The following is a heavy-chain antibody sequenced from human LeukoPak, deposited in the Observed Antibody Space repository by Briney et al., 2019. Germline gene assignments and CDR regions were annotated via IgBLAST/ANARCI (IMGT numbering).Heavy chain of an antibody. J-gene: IGHJ3*02. CDR3: SREEKVVTPVGAFDI. D-gene: IGHD4-23*01. V-gene: IGHV4-59*01. CDR2: IYYSGST. Sequence: SETLSLTCTVSGGSISSYYWSWIRQPPGKGLEWIGYIYYSGSTNYNPSLKSRVTISVDTSKNQFSLKLSSVTAADTAVYYCSREEKVVTPVGAFDIWGQGTMVTVSS. CDR1: GGSISSYY.